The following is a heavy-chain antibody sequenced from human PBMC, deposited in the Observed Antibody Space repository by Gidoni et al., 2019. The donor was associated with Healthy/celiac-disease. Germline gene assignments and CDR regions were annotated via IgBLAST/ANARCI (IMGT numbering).Heavy chain of an antibody. CDR3: TTVPSSGWPTVWFDH. CDR1: GFTFSNAW. J-gene: IGHJ5*02. Sequence: EVQLVESGGGWVKPGGSLRLSCAASGFTFSNAWMGWVRQAPVKGLEWVGRIKSKTDGGTTDYAAPVKGRFTISRDDSKNTLYLHMNRLKTDDTAVYYCTTVPSSGWPTVWFDHWVQGTLVTVSS. CDR2: IKSKTDGGTT. V-gene: IGHV3-15*01. D-gene: IGHD6-19*01.